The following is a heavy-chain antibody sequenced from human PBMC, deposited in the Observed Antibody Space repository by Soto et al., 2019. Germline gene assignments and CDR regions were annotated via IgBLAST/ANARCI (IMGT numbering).Heavy chain of an antibody. CDR2: IIPIFGTI. CDR3: AREGLTFGPGAVGGAFDI. V-gene: IGHV1-69*12. D-gene: IGHD2-2*01. CDR1: GGTFDSNA. J-gene: IGHJ3*02. Sequence: QVQLVQSGTEVRKPGSSVKVSCKASGGTFDSNAISWVRLAPGQGLEWMGGIIPIFGTINNAQKFQDRVTMTADECAKIVCMELSSLRSEDTAIYYCAREGLTFGPGAVGGAFDIWGQGTLVTVSS.